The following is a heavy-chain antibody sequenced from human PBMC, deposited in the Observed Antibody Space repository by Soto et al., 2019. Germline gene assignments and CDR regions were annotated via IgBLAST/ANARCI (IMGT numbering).Heavy chain of an antibody. CDR1: GGSISSSSYY. V-gene: IGHV4-39*01. J-gene: IGHJ4*02. CDR3: ARRGYDFWSGYELLDDY. Sequence: SETLSLTCTVSGGSISSSSYYWGWIRQPPGKGLEWIGSIYYSGSTYYNPSLKSRVTISVDTSKNQFSLKLSSVTAADTAVYYCARRGYDFWSGYELLDDYWGQGTLVTVSS. CDR2: IYYSGST. D-gene: IGHD3-3*01.